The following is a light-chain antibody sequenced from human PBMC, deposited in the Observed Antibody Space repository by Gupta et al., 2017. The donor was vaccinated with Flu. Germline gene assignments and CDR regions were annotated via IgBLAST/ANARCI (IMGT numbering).Light chain of an antibody. CDR2: RNN. J-gene: IGLJ3*02. CDR1: SSNIGSKY. CDR3: AAWDDSMNGWV. V-gene: IGLV1-44*01. Sequence: RVSISCSGSSSNIGSKYVHWYQQLPGTAPKLLIYRNNQRPSGVPDRFSGSKSGTSASLAISGLQSEDEADYYCAAWDDSMNGWVFGGGTKLTVL.